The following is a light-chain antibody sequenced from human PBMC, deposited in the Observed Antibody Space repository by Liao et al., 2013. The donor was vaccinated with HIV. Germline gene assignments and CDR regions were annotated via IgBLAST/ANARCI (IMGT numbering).Light chain of an antibody. CDR1: NLGDKY. V-gene: IGLV3-1*01. J-gene: IGLJ1*01. CDR3: QVWDSNGNHYV. Sequence: SYELTQPPSVSVSPGQTANITCSGDNLGDKYASWYQQKPGQSPVLVIYQDNKRPSGIPERFSGSNSGNTATLTITRVEAGDEADYYCQVWDSNGNHYVFGTGTQVTVI. CDR2: QDN.